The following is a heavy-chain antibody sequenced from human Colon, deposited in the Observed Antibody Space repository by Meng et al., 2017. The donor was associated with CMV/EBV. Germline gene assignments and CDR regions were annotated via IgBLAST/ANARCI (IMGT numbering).Heavy chain of an antibody. CDR1: GFSFGDYT. Sequence: GGSLRLSCTASGFSFGDYTMTWVRQAPGKGLEWVGSIRTKPYGETTEYPASVKGRFTISRDDSKSVAYVQMSSLKREDTAVYYCARAPYCTSTSCHGYDSWGQGTLVTVSS. V-gene: IGHV3-49*04. CDR2: IRTKPYGETT. J-gene: IGHJ4*02. CDR3: ARAPYCTSTSCHGYDS. D-gene: IGHD2-2*01.